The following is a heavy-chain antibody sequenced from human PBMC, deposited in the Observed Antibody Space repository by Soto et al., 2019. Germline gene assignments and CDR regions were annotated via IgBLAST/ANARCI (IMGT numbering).Heavy chain of an antibody. CDR1: GYTFTSYG. D-gene: IGHD6-6*01. V-gene: IGHV1-18*01. J-gene: IGHJ6*02. CDR2: ISAYNGNT. Sequence: ASVKVSCKASGYTFTSYGISWVRQAPGQGLEWMGWISAYNGNTNYAQKLQGRVTMTTDTSTSTAYMELRSLRSDDTAVYYCASDRSIAGRRGEHYYYGMDVWGQGTTVTVSS. CDR3: ASDRSIAGRRGEHYYYGMDV.